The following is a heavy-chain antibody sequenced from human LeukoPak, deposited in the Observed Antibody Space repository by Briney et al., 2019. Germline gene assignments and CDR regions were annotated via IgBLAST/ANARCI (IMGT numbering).Heavy chain of an antibody. CDR2: ISGSGGST. Sequence: GGSLRLSCAASGFTFSSYGMSWVRQAPGKGLEWVSAISGSGGSTYYADSVKGRFTISRDNSKNTLYLQMNSLRAEDTAVYYCAKRKHATPSFFDYWGQGTLVTVSS. J-gene: IGHJ4*02. CDR1: GFTFSSYG. V-gene: IGHV3-23*01. CDR3: AKRKHATPSFFDY.